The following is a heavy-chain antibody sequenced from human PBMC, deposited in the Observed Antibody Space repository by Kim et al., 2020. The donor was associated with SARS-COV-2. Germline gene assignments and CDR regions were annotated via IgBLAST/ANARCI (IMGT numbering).Heavy chain of an antibody. V-gene: IGHV1-46*01. J-gene: IGHJ5*02. CDR3: ARELRGSTVTHNWFDP. D-gene: IGHD4-17*01. Sequence: KFQGRVTMTRDTSTSTVYMELSSLRSEDTAVYYCARELRGSTVTHNWFDPWGQGTLVTVSS.